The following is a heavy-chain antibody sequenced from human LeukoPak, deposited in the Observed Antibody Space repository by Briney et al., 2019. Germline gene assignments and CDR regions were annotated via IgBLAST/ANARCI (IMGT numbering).Heavy chain of an antibody. D-gene: IGHD3-16*02. J-gene: IGHJ4*02. V-gene: IGHV3-23*01. CDR2: ISGSGENT. Sequence: PGGSLTLSCAASGFTFSNYAMSWVRQAPGKGLEWVSAISGSGENTNYADSVKGRFTMSRDNSRNMLYLQMNSLRDEDTAKYYCAKTVSGSYSYQGGDYWGQGTLVTVSS. CDR3: AKTVSGSYSYQGGDY. CDR1: GFTFSNYA.